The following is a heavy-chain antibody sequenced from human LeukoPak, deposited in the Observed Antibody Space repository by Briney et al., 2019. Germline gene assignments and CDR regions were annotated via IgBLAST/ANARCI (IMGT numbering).Heavy chain of an antibody. CDR3: ACNDYPQNYFDY. Sequence: GASVKASCKASGGTFSSYAISWVRQAPGQGLEWMGGIIPIFGTANYAQKFQGRVTITADESTSTAYMELSSLRSEDTAVYYCACNDYPQNYFDYWGQGTLVTVSS. J-gene: IGHJ4*02. CDR2: IIPIFGTA. CDR1: GGTFSSYA. D-gene: IGHD4-11*01. V-gene: IGHV1-69*13.